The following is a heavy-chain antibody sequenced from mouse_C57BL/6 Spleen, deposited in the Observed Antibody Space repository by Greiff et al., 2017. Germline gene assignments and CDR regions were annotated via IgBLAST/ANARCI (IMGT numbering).Heavy chain of an antibody. V-gene: IGHV7-3*01. D-gene: IGHD2-1*01. Sequence: EVKLMESGGGLVQPGGSLSLSCAASGFTFTDYYMSWVRQPPGKALEWLGFIRNKANGYTTEYSASVKGRFTISRDNSQSILYLQMNALRAEDSATYYCARSPYGTYYFDYWGQGTTRTVSS. CDR1: GFTFTDYY. CDR2: IRNKANGYTT. CDR3: ARSPYGTYYFDY. J-gene: IGHJ2*01.